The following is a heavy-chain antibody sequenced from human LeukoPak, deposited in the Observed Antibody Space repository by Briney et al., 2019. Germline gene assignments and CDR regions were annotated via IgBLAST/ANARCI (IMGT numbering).Heavy chain of an antibody. V-gene: IGHV4-34*01. D-gene: IGHD5-12*01. CDR1: GGSFSGYY. J-gene: IGHJ4*02. CDR2: INHSGST. Sequence: SETLSLTCAVYGGSFSGYYWSWIRQPPGKGLEWIGEINHSGSTNYNPSLKSRVTISVDTSKNQFSLKLSSVTAADTAVYFCARRGNRRYAPSFLDEWGQGTPVTVSS. CDR3: ARRGNRRYAPSFLDE.